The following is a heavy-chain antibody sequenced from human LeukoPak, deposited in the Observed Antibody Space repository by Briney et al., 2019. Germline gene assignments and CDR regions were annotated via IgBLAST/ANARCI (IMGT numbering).Heavy chain of an antibody. CDR3: ARISRYYYDSSGYPDY. J-gene: IGHJ4*02. CDR2: ISAYNGNT. V-gene: IGHV1-18*01. D-gene: IGHD3-22*01. Sequence: EASVKVSCKASGYTFTSYGISWVRQAPGQGLEWMGWISAYNGNTNYAQKLQGRVTMTTDTSTSTAYMELRSLRSDDTAVYYCARISRYYYDSSGYPDYWGQGTLVTVSS. CDR1: GYTFTSYG.